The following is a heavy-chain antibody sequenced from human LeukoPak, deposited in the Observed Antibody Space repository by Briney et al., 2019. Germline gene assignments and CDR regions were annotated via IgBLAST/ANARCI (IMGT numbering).Heavy chain of an antibody. Sequence: PSETLSLTCAVSGGSISSGGYSWSWIRQPPGKGLEWIGYIYHSGSTYYNPSLKSRVTISVDRSKNQFSLKLSSVTAADTAVYYCARGSDSPDYDFWSGYYYFDYWGQGTLVTVSS. CDR3: ARGSDSPDYDFWSGYYYFDY. D-gene: IGHD3-3*01. CDR1: GGSISSGGYS. CDR2: IYHSGST. V-gene: IGHV4-30-2*01. J-gene: IGHJ4*02.